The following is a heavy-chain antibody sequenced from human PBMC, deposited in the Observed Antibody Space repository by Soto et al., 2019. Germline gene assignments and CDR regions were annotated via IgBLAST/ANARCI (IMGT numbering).Heavy chain of an antibody. V-gene: IGHV6-1*01. CDR2: TYYRSKWYN. Sequence: QVQLQQSGPGLVKPSQTLTLTCAISGDSVSSNSAIWNWIRQSPSRGLEWLGRTYYRSKWYNNYAESFKGRITINPDTSKNQFSLQLTSVTPEDTAVYYCSTWHFDYWCQGALVTVSS. CDR1: GDSVSSNSAI. J-gene: IGHJ4*02. CDR3: STWHFDY.